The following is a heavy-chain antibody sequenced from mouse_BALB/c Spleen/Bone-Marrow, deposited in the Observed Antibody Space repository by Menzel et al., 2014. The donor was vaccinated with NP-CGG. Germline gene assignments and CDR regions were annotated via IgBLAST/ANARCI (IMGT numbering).Heavy chain of an antibody. Sequence: EVQVVESGGGLVQPGGSLKLSCAASGFDSSGYWMSWVRQAPGKGLEWIGEISPDSSTINYTPSLKDKFIISRDNAKNTLYLQMSKVRSEDTALYYCARLGYYGTMDYWGQGTSVTASS. V-gene: IGHV4-1*02. CDR3: ARLGYYGTMDY. D-gene: IGHD1-1*01. CDR1: GFDSSGYW. J-gene: IGHJ4*01. CDR2: ISPDSSTI.